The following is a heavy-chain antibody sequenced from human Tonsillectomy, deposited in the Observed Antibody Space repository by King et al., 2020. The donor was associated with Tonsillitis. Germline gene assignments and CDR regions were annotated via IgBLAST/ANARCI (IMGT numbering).Heavy chain of an antibody. J-gene: IGHJ4*02. D-gene: IGHD6-6*01. V-gene: IGHV1-2*02. CDR2: INPNNFGT. CDR3: ARADFSYSSSSLDY. Sequence: QLVQSGAEVKKPGASVIISCKASGYTFTGYYIHWVRQAPGQGLEWMGWINPNNFGTNSAQKFQGRVTMTRDTSINTAYLELSSLRSDETAVYFCARADFSYSSSSLDYWGQGTLVTVSS. CDR1: GYTFTGYY.